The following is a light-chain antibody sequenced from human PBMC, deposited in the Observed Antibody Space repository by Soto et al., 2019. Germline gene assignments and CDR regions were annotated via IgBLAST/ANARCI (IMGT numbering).Light chain of an antibody. CDR2: SAS. CDR3: LQHNSYPPT. J-gene: IGKJ1*01. V-gene: IGKV1-17*01. CDR1: QGIRSD. Sequence: DVQMTQSPSSLSASVGDRVTITCRASQGIRSDLGWYQQKPGKAPKRLIYSASSLQSGVPSRFSGSGSGTEFTLTISSLQAEDFATYYGLQHNSYPPTFGPGTKVEIK.